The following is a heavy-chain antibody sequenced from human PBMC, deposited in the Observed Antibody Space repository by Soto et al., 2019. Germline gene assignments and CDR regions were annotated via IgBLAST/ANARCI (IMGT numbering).Heavy chain of an antibody. V-gene: IGHV3-15*01. D-gene: IGHD2-8*01. CDR3: TTLMVYAIGAGDY. CDR2: IKSKTDGGTT. J-gene: IGHJ4*02. CDR1: GFTFSNAW. Sequence: GGSLRLSCAASGFTFSNAWMSWVRQAPGKGLEWVGRIKSKTDGGTTDYAAPVKGRFTISRDDSKNTLYLQMNSLKPEDTAVYYCTTLMVYAIGAGDYWGQGTLVTVSS.